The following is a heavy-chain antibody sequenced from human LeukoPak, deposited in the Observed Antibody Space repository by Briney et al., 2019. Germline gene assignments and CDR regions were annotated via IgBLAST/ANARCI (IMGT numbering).Heavy chain of an antibody. D-gene: IGHD3-10*01. V-gene: IGHV1-2*06. J-gene: IGHJ4*02. Sequence: ASVKVSCKASGYTFTGYYMHWVRQAPGQGLEWMGRINPNSGGTNYAQKFQGRVTMTRDTSISTAYMELSRLRSDDTAVYYCASSWDYYGPPGDYWGQGTLVTVSS. CDR3: ASSWDYYGPPGDY. CDR2: INPNSGGT. CDR1: GYTFTGYY.